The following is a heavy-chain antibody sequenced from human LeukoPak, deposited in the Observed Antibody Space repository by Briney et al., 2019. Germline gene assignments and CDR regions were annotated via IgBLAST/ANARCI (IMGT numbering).Heavy chain of an antibody. Sequence: SETLSLTCAVYGGSFSGYYWSWIRQPPGKGLEWIGEINHSGSTNYNPSLKSRVTISVDTSKNQFSLKLSSVTAADTAVYYCARSPYNWNLENWFDPWGQGTLVTVSS. J-gene: IGHJ5*02. D-gene: IGHD1-1*01. V-gene: IGHV4-34*01. CDR2: INHSGST. CDR1: GGSFSGYY. CDR3: ARSPYNWNLENWFDP.